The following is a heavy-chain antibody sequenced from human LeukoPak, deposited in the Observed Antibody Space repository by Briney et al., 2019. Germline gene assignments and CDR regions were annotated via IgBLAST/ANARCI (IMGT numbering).Heavy chain of an antibody. J-gene: IGHJ4*02. CDR1: GFTFSSYG. V-gene: IGHV3-33*06. CDR2: IWYDGSNK. CDR3: AKERLELRSLDY. D-gene: IGHD1-7*01. Sequence: GGSLRLSCAASGFTFSSYGMHWVRQAPGKGLEWVAVIWYDGSNKYYADSVKGRFTISRDNSKNTLYLQMNSLRAEDTAVYYCAKERLELRSLDYWGLGTLVTVSS.